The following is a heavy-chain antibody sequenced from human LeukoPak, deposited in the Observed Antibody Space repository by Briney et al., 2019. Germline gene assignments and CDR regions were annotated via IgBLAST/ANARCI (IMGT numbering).Heavy chain of an antibody. CDR3: ARDNPTGVGVSMDV. J-gene: IGHJ6*03. CDR2: IYIGNTT. Sequence: GGSLRLSCAASGFTVSSSYMAWVRQAPGKRLEWVSLIYIGNTTYYADSVKGRFTISRDNSKNTLYLQMNSLRAEDTALYYCARDNPTGVGVSMDVWGKGTMVTVSS. V-gene: IGHV3-53*01. D-gene: IGHD1-1*01. CDR1: GFTVSSSY.